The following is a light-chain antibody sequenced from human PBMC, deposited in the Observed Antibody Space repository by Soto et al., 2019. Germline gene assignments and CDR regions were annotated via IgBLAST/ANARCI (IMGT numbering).Light chain of an antibody. CDR2: GAS. CDR3: QQLNNYPRT. CDR1: QGIGSD. V-gene: IGKV1-9*01. J-gene: IGKJ4*01. Sequence: QLTQSPSSLSASVGDRVTITCRASQGIGSDLAWYQQKPGRAPKLLIFGASTLQSGVPSRFSGSASGTDFTLTISSLQPEDFATYYCQQLNNYPRTFGGGTKVDIK.